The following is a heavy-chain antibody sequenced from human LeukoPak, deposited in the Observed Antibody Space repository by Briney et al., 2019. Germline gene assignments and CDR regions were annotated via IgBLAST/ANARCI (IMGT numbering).Heavy chain of an antibody. CDR2: INSDGSIT. J-gene: IGHJ4*02. D-gene: IGHD5-12*01. V-gene: IGHV3-74*01. CDR1: GFTFSSYW. Sequence: QPGGSLRLSCAASGFTFSSYWMHWVRQAPGKGLMWVSRINSDGSITNYADSVKGRFTISRDNAKNTLYLQMNSLRAEDTAVYYRARVRATFSPHFDNWGQGTLVTVSS. CDR3: ARVRATFSPHFDN.